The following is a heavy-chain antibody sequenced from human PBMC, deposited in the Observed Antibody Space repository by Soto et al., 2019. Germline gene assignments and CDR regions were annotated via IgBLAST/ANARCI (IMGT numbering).Heavy chain of an antibody. CDR1: GFTFSNYW. V-gene: IGHV3-7*01. Sequence: GGSLRLSCAASGFTFSNYWMSWVRPAPGKGLEWVANIKQDESEKYYVDSVRGRFTISRDNAKNSLYQQMSSLRAEDTAVYYCAIRRCTSTSCFMDVWGKGTTVTVSS. CDR3: AIRRCTSTSCFMDV. CDR2: IKQDESEK. J-gene: IGHJ6*03. D-gene: IGHD2-2*01.